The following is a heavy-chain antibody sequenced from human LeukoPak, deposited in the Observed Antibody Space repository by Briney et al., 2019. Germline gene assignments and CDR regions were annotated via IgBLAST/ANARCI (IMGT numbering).Heavy chain of an antibody. CDR1: GFTFSSYD. D-gene: IGHD2-15*01. J-gene: IGHJ4*02. CDR3: ARGAGYCSGGSCYTSGGYFDY. CDR2: IGTAGDT. Sequence: GGSLRLSCAASGFTFSSYDMHWVRQATGKGLEWVSAIGTAGDTYYPGSVKGRFTISRENAKNSLYLQMNSLRAGDTAVYYCARGAGYCSGGSCYTSGGYFDYWGQGTLVTVSS. V-gene: IGHV3-13*01.